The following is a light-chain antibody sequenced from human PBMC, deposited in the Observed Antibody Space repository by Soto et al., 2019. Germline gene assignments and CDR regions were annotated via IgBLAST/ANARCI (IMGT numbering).Light chain of an antibody. Sequence: DIVMTKSPLSLPVTPGEPASISCRSSQSLLHSNGYNYLDWYLQKPGQSPQLLIYLGSNRASGVHDRFSGSGSGTDFTLKISRVEAEDVGVYYCMQALQTPLTFGGGTKVEIK. CDR3: MQALQTPLT. V-gene: IGKV2-28*01. CDR2: LGS. CDR1: QSLLHSNGYNY. J-gene: IGKJ4*01.